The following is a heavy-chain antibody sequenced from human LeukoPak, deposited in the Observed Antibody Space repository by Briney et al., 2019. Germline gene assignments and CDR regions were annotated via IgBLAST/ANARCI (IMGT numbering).Heavy chain of an antibody. CDR2: SNSGGKIT. J-gene: IGHJ4*02. CDR3: ARDHHDFWSGYPNY. CDR1: GFTLGRYW. V-gene: IGHV3-74*01. D-gene: IGHD3-3*01. Sequence: GGSLRLSCAASGFTLGRYWMHWFRQAPGTGLVWVARSNSGGKITDYADCVRGRFTTSRDNTKNTVYLQMSSLRAEDTGVYYCARDHHDFWSGYPNYWGQGTLVIVSS.